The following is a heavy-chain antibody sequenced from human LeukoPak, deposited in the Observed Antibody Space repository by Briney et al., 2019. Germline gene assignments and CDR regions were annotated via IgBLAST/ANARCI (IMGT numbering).Heavy chain of an antibody. J-gene: IGHJ5*02. D-gene: IGHD1-7*01. Sequence: ASVKVSCKASGYTFTSYYMHWVRQAPGQGLEWMGIINPSGGSTSYAQKFQGRVTMTRDTSTSTAYMELRSLRSDDTAAYYCARTDNWNYNWFDPWGQGTLVTVSS. CDR2: INPSGGST. CDR1: GYTFTSYY. CDR3: ARTDNWNYNWFDP. V-gene: IGHV1-46*01.